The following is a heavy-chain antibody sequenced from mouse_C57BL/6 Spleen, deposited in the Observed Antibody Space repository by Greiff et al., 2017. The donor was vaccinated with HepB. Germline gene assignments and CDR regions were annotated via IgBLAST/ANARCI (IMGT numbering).Heavy chain of an antibody. V-gene: IGHV5-17*01. D-gene: IGHD4-1*01. J-gene: IGHJ4*01. CDR2: ISSGSSTI. Sequence: EVQVVESGGGLVKPGGSLKLSCAASGFTFSDYGMHWVRQAPEKGLEWVAYISSGSSTIYYADTVKGRFTISRDNAKNTLFLQMTSLRSEDTAMYYCARETGTGAMDYWGQGTSVTVSS. CDR3: ARETGTGAMDY. CDR1: GFTFSDYG.